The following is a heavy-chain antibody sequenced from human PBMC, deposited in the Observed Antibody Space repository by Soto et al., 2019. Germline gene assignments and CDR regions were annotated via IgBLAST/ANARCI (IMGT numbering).Heavy chain of an antibody. J-gene: IGHJ2*01. CDR1: GFTFSSYA. CDR3: AKPGVNRGPTRWYFDL. D-gene: IGHD2-8*01. CDR2: ISGSGGST. Sequence: GGSLRLSCAASGFTFSSYAMSWVRQAPGKGLEWVSAISGSGGSTYYADSVKGRFTISRDNSKNTLYLQMNSLRAEDTAVYYCAKPGVNRGPTRWYFDLWGRGTLVTVSS. V-gene: IGHV3-23*01.